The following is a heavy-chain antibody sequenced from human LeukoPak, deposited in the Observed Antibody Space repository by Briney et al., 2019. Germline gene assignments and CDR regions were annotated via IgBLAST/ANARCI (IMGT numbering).Heavy chain of an antibody. CDR1: GGTFSSYA. CDR3: ARAHIVVPAATSRNYCMDV. CDR2: IIPIFGTA. D-gene: IGHD2-2*01. Sequence: ASVKVSCKASGGTFSSYAISWVRQAPGQGLEWMGGIIPIFGTANYAQKFQGRVTNSADKSTSKAYMELSSLRSEDTAVYYCARAHIVVPAATSRNYCMDVWGKGTPVTVSS. J-gene: IGHJ6*04. V-gene: IGHV1-69*06.